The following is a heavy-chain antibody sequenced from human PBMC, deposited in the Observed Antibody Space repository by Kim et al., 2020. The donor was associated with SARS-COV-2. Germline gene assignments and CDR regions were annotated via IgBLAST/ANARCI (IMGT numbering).Heavy chain of an antibody. CDR3: IGGPVSYALDV. CDR1: GFTFSGST. V-gene: IGHV3-73*01. D-gene: IGHD2-15*01. CDR2: IRSKANSYAS. J-gene: IGHJ6*02. Sequence: GGSLRLSCAASGFTFSGSTIHWVRQASGKGLEWVGRIRSKANSYASAYAASALGRITIYRADSKNTAYLQMNRLKTEATAVYYCIGGPVSYALDVWGQG.